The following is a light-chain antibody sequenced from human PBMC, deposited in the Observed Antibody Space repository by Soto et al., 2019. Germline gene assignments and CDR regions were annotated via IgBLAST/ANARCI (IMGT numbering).Light chain of an antibody. CDR3: SSYTSSSTYV. J-gene: IGLJ1*01. CDR1: SGDVGGYNY. V-gene: IGLV2-14*01. Sequence: SALTQPAPLSGSPGQSITLSCTGTSGDVGGYNYVSWYQQHPGKAPKLMIYDVSNRPSGVSNRFSGSKSGNTASLTISGLQAEDEADYYCSSYTSSSTYVFGTGTKVTVL. CDR2: DVS.